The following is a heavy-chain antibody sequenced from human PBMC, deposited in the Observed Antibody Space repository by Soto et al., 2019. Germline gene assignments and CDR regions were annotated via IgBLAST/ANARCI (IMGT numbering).Heavy chain of an antibody. CDR1: GFTFSSYA. V-gene: IGHV3-23*01. J-gene: IGHJ6*03. CDR2: ISGSGGST. CDR3: AKGGGTTQLYNWNYPSKKTYYYYMDV. Sequence: GGSLRLSCAASGFTFSSYAMSWVRQAPGKGLEWVSAISGSGGSTYYADSVKGRFTISRDNSKNTLYLQMNSLRAEDTAVYYCAKGGGTTQLYNWNYPSKKTYYYYMDVWGKGTTVTVSS. D-gene: IGHD1-7*01.